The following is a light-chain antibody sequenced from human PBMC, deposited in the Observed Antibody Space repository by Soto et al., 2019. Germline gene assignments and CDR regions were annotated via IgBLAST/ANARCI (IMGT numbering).Light chain of an antibody. Sequence: QAVVTQPPSASGTPGQRVAISCSGSSSNIGKNTVNWYQQLPGTAPKLLIYSVNQRPSGVPDRLSGSKSGTSASLAIRGLQSEDEADYYCAAWDDSLKAYVFGTGTKVTLL. V-gene: IGLV1-44*01. J-gene: IGLJ1*01. CDR2: SVN. CDR1: SSNIGKNT. CDR3: AAWDDSLKAYV.